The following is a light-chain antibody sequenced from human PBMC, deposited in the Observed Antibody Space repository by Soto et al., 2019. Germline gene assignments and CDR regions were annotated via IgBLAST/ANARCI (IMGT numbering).Light chain of an antibody. J-gene: IGKJ1*01. CDR3: QQYDNLPRT. CDR1: QDISNY. V-gene: IGKV1-33*01. Sequence: DIQMTQSPSSLSASVGDRVTITCQASQDISNYLNWYQQKPGKAPQLLIYDASNLETGVPSRFSGSASGTDFIFTISSLQPEDIATYYCQQYDNLPRTFGQGTKVDIK. CDR2: DAS.